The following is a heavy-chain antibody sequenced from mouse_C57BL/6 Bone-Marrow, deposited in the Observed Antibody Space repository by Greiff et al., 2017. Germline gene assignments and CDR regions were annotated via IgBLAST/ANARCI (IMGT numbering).Heavy chain of an antibody. CDR2: IDPNSGGT. Sequence: QVQLKQPGAELVKPGASVKLSCKASGYTFTSYWMHWVKQRPGRGLEWIGRIDPNSGGTKYNEKFKSKATLTVDKPSSTAYMQLSSLTSEDSAVYYCARFYYGSSYYYFDYWGQGTTLTVSS. CDR1: GYTFTSYW. CDR3: ARFYYGSSYYYFDY. V-gene: IGHV1-72*01. D-gene: IGHD1-1*01. J-gene: IGHJ2*01.